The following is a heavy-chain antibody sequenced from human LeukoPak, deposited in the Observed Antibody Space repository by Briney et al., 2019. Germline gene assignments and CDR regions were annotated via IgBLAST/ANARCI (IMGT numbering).Heavy chain of an antibody. CDR3: ARVVCSGGSCSFDY. V-gene: IGHV3-48*03. D-gene: IGHD2-15*01. J-gene: IGHJ4*02. Sequence: GGSLRLSCAASGFTFSSYEMNWVRQAPGKGLEWVSYISSSGSTIYYADSVKGRFTISRDNAKNSLYLQMNSLRAGDTAVYYCARVVCSGGSCSFDYWGQGTLVTVSS. CDR1: GFTFSSYE. CDR2: ISSSGSTI.